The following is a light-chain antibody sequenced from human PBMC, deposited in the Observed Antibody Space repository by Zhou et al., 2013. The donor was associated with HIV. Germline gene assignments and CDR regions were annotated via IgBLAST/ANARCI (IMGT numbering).Light chain of an antibody. CDR1: QTISTY. J-gene: IGKJ3*01. CDR2: AAS. Sequence: DIQMTQSPSSLSASVGDRVTITCRASQTISTYLNWYQQTPGKAPKLLIYAASVLQSGVPSRFSGSGSGTHFTLTISSLQPEDFATYYCQQINSYPLTFGPGTKVDIK. CDR3: QQINSYPLT. V-gene: IGKV1-39*01.